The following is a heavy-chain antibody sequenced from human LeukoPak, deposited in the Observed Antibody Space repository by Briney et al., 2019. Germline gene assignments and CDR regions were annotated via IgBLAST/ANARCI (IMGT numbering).Heavy chain of an antibody. D-gene: IGHD3-16*01. V-gene: IGHV4-39*07. Sequence: PSETLSLTCTVSGGSISSYYWSWIRQPPGKGLEWIGGIYYSGSTYYNPSLKSRVTISLDTSKNQFSLKLSSVTAADTAVYYCARQGFGSSYFDYWGQGTLVTVSS. CDR3: ARQGFGSSYFDY. CDR1: GGSISSYY. CDR2: IYYSGST. J-gene: IGHJ4*02.